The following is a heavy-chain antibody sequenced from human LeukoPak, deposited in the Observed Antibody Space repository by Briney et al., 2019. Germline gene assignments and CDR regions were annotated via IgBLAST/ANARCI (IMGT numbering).Heavy chain of an antibody. CDR1: GFTFSSYG. V-gene: IGHV3-48*04. CDR2: ITNSGSTI. Sequence: PGGSLRLSCAASGFTFSSYGMHWVRQAPGKGLEWISYITNSGSTIYYAESVKGRFTISRDDAKNSLYLQMNNLRAEDTAVYYCARDRDCGTTTCSVDYWGQGTLVTVSS. J-gene: IGHJ4*02. CDR3: ARDRDCGTTTCSVDY. D-gene: IGHD2-2*01.